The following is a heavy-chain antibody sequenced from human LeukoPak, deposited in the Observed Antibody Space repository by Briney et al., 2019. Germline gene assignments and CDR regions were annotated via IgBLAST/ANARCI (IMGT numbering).Heavy chain of an antibody. CDR1: GFTFSSYA. D-gene: IGHD3-10*01. CDR2: ISGSGGST. J-gene: IGHJ6*03. CDR3: AKDGDPGGYYYYYMDA. V-gene: IGHV3-23*01. Sequence: PGGSLRLSCAASGFTFSSYATSWVRQAPGKGLEWVSAISGSGGSTYYADSVKGRFTISRDNSENTLYLQMNSLRAEDTAVYYCAKDGDPGGYYYYYMDAWGKGTTVTVSS.